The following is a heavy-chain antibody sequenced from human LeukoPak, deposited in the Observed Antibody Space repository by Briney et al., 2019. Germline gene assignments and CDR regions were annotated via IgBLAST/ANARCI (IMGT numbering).Heavy chain of an antibody. CDR2: IWYDGSNK. J-gene: IGHJ4*02. CDR1: GFSFRNYG. D-gene: IGHD4-17*01. CDR3: ARDGPAGDHGVTTYYFDY. Sequence: PGTSLRLSCEVSGFSFRNYGMHCVRQAPGKGLKWVAVIWYDGSNKYYADSVKGRFTISRDNSKNTLYLQMNSLRVEDTAVYYCARDGPAGDHGVTTYYFDYWGQGTLVTVSS. V-gene: IGHV3-33*01.